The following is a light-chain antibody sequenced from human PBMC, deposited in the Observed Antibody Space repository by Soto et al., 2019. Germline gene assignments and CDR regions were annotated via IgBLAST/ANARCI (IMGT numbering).Light chain of an antibody. Sequence: EIVLTPSPCTLSLSPVERATLSCRASQSVSSSYLAWYQQKPGQAPRLLIYDASNRATGIPARFSGSGSGTDFTLTISSLEPEDFAVYYCQQRSNWPPGVTFGQGTRLEIK. J-gene: IGKJ5*01. V-gene: IGKV3D-20*02. CDR2: DAS. CDR3: QQRSNWPPGVT. CDR1: QSVSSSY.